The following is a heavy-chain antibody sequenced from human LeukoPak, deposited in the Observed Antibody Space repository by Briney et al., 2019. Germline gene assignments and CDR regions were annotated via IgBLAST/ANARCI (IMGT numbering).Heavy chain of an antibody. D-gene: IGHD7-27*01. CDR2: IYAGGST. CDR3: ARAMKLGREPYYFDY. Sequence: GGSLRLSCAVSGFSVSGNYMNWVRQAPGKGLEWVSVIYAGGSTYYADSVKGRFTISRDNSKNTLYLQMNSLRAEDTAVYYCARAMKLGREPYYFDYWGQGTLVTVSS. V-gene: IGHV3-66*01. CDR1: GFSVSGNY. J-gene: IGHJ4*02.